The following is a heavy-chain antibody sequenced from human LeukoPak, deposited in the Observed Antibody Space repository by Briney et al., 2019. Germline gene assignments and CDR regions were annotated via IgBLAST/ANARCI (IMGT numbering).Heavy chain of an antibody. D-gene: IGHD5-12*01. CDR3: AKYSGYDSALYFDY. CDR2: IKQERSEK. Sequence: GGSLRLSCAASGFTFSSYWMSWVRQAPGKGLEWVANIKQERSEKYYVDSLKGRFTISRDNAKNSLYLQMNRLRAEDTAVYYCAKYSGYDSALYFDYWGQGTLVTVSS. J-gene: IGHJ4*02. V-gene: IGHV3-7*01. CDR1: GFTFSSYW.